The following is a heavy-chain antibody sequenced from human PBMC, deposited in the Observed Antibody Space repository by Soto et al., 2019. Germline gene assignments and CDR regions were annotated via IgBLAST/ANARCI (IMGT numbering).Heavy chain of an antibody. D-gene: IGHD3-3*01. CDR2: ITAFNGNT. CDR3: ARISQSDFWSGYYHFFDY. V-gene: IGHV1-18*01. CDR1: GYTFTDYG. Sequence: QVHLVQSGAEVEKPGASVKVSCKASGYTFTDYGISWVRQAARQGLQWMGWITAFNGNTKYAQQFQGRVTMTTDTSTSTAYMELRSLESDDTAVYYCARISQSDFWSGYYHFFDYWGQGTLVTVSS. J-gene: IGHJ4*02.